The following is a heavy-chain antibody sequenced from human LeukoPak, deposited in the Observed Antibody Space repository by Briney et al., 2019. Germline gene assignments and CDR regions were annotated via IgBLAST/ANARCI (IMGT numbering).Heavy chain of an antibody. Sequence: ASVTVSFTASGYTFSGNYIHWLRQAPGQGIGWMGWIDANNGDTKYAQKFQGRGTMSRDTSISTDYMDLSSLSPDDAAVYYCARDPSSVTLYFFDYWGQGTLVTVSS. D-gene: IGHD4-11*01. V-gene: IGHV1-2*02. CDR3: ARDPSSVTLYFFDY. CDR1: GYTFSGNY. CDR2: IDANNGDT. J-gene: IGHJ4*02.